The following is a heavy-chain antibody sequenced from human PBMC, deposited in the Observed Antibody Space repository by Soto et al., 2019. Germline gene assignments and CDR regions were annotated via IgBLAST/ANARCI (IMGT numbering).Heavy chain of an antibody. J-gene: IGHJ4*02. D-gene: IGHD2-2*01. CDR1: GFTFDDYA. Sequence: DVQLVESGGGLVQPGRSLRLSCAASGFTFDDYAMHWVRQAPGKGLEWVSGISWNSGSIGYADSVKGRFTISRDNAKNSLYLQMNSLGAEDTALYYCAKGGQLLVEGGGYWGQGTLVTVSS. CDR3: AKGGQLLVEGGGY. V-gene: IGHV3-9*01. CDR2: ISWNSGSI.